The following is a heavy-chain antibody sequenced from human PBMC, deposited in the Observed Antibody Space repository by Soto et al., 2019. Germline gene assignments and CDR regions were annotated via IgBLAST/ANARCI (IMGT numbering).Heavy chain of an antibody. Sequence: PSQTLSLTCAISRDSVSSNSAAWNWIRPSPSRGLEWLGRTYYRSKWYNDYAVSVKSRITINPDTSKNQFSLQLNSVTPEDTAVYYCARETVVVVPAAKYYYGMDVWGQGTTVTVSS. CDR2: TYYRSKWYN. CDR3: ARETVVVVPAAKYYYGMDV. J-gene: IGHJ6*02. CDR1: RDSVSSNSAA. V-gene: IGHV6-1*01. D-gene: IGHD2-2*01.